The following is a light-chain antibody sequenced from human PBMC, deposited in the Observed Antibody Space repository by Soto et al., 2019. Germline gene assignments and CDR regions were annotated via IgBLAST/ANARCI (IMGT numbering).Light chain of an antibody. J-gene: IGKJ1*01. V-gene: IGKV3-15*01. CDR3: QHYNNWPP. CDR1: QSVRRK. Sequence: EIVMTQSPATLSVSPGERATLSCRASQSVRRKLAWYQQKPGQAPRLLIYEASTRAPGVPARFSGSGSGTEFTLTISSLQSEDFAVYSCQHYNNWPPFGQGTKVEIK. CDR2: EAS.